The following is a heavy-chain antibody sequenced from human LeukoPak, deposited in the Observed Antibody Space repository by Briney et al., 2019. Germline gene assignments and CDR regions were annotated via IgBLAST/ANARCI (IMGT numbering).Heavy chain of an antibody. CDR1: GYTFTSYG. V-gene: IGHV1-18*01. CDR3: ARDYSSSWYGEKFFDS. Sequence: ASVKVSCKASGYTFTSYGISWVRQAPGQGLEWMGWISAYNGNTNYAQKLQGRVTMTTDTSTSTAYMELRSPRSDDTAVYYCARDYSSSWYGEKFFDSWGQGTLVTVSS. J-gene: IGHJ4*02. D-gene: IGHD6-13*01. CDR2: ISAYNGNT.